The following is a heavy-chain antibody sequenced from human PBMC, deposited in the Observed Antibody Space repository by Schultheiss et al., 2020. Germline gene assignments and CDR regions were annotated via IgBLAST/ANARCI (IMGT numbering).Heavy chain of an antibody. CDR3: ARGFYSGYDRYYYGMDV. CDR2: ISGSGGST. Sequence: GGSLRLSCAASGFTFSSYAMSWVRQAPGKGLEWVSAISGSGGSTYYADSVKGRFTISRDNSKNTLYLQMNSLRAEDTAVYYCARGFYSGYDRYYYGMDVWGKGTTVTVSS. D-gene: IGHD5-12*01. J-gene: IGHJ6*04. CDR1: GFTFSSYA. V-gene: IGHV3-23*01.